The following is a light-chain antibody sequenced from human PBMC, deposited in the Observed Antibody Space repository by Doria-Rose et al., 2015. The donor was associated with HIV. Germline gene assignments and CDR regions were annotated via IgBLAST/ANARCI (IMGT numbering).Light chain of an antibody. CDR1: QSLLYTSKNY. J-gene: IGKJ3*01. CDR3: QQYYDTPS. Sequence: VLTQPPESLGMPLGERATLNCKSNQSLLYTSKNYLAWYQQKPGQPPKLLIYWASTRQSGVPARFSGSGSGTDFTLTISSLEAEDVAVYYCQQYYDTPSFGPGTTMDIK. CDR2: WAS. V-gene: IGKV4-1*01.